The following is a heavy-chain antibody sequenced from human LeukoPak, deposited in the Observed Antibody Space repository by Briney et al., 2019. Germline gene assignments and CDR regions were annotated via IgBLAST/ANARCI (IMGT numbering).Heavy chain of an antibody. J-gene: IGHJ2*01. D-gene: IGHD4-17*01. Sequence: SQTLSLTCTVSGGSISSCDYYWNWIRQPPGKGLEWIGYIYYSGSTYYNPSLKSRVTISVDTSKNQFSLKLSSVTAADTAVYYCARVYGDGDYFTSSYWYFDLWGRGTLVTVSS. CDR3: ARVYGDGDYFTSSYWYFDL. CDR2: IYYSGST. V-gene: IGHV4-30-4*01. CDR1: GGSISSCDYY.